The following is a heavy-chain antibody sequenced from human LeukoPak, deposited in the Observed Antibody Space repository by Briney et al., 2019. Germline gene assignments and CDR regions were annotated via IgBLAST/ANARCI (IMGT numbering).Heavy chain of an antibody. J-gene: IGHJ4*02. D-gene: IGHD6-13*01. CDR1: GYTFTSYY. CDR2: INPSGGST. V-gene: IGHV1-46*01. CDR3: ARAPVSISSIAAAGTFDY. Sequence: GASVKVSCKASGYTFTSYYMHWVRQAPGQGLEWMGIINPSGGSTSYAQKFQGRVTMTRDTSTSTVYMELSSLRSEDTAVYYCARAPVSISSIAAAGTFDYWGQGTLVTVSS.